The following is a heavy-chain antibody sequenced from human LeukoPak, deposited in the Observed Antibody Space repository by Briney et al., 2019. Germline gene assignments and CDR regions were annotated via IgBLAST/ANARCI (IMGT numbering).Heavy chain of an antibody. CDR1: GGSISSGGYS. J-gene: IGHJ4*02. CDR2: IYHSGST. D-gene: IGHD3-22*01. CDR3: ARRSSGYYYFDY. V-gene: IGHV4-30-2*02. Sequence: SETLSLTCAVSGGSISSGGYSWSWIRQPPGKGLEWIGYIYHSGSTYYNPSLKSRVTISVDTSKNQFSLKLRSVTAADTAVYYCARRSSGYYYFDYWGQGTLVTVSS.